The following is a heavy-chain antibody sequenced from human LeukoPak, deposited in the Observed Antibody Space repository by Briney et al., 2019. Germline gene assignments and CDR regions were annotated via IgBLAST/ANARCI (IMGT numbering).Heavy chain of an antibody. CDR1: GYTFTGYY. J-gene: IGHJ4*02. Sequence: GASVKVSCKASGYTFTGYYMHWVRQAPGQGLEWMGWINPHSGGTNYAQKFQGRVIMTRDTSISTAYMDLSRLRSDDTAVYYCARSIRSGYGAAAYYFDYWGQGTLVTVSS. CDR3: ARSIRSGYGAAAYYFDY. V-gene: IGHV1-2*02. D-gene: IGHD5-12*01. CDR2: INPHSGGT.